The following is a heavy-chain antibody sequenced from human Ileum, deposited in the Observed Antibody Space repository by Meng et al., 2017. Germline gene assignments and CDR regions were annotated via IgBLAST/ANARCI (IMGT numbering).Heavy chain of an antibody. CDR1: GFTFTGTW. D-gene: IGHD1-26*01. CDR2: INGDGGYT. J-gene: IGHJ4*02. CDR3: AKDWGGVGALDY. Sequence: VHLVEAGGGVVEPGVYPRLSCAVSGFTFTGTWMHWVRQAPGKGLAWVARINGDGGYTEYADSVRARFTISRDNAKNTLYLQMNSLRAEDTAVYFCAKDWGGVGALDYWGQGSLVTVSS. V-gene: IGHV3-74*03.